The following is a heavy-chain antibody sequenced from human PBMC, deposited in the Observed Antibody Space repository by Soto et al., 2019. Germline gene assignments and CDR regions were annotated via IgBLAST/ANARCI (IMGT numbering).Heavy chain of an antibody. V-gene: IGHV1-3*01. CDR1: GYTFTSYA. D-gene: IGHD3-22*01. Sequence: ASVKVSCKASGYTFTSYAMHWVRQAPGQRLEWMGWINAGNGNTKYSQKFQGRVTITRDTSAGTAYMELSSLRSEDTAVYYCATTQYYYDSSGYFDYWGQGTLVTVSS. J-gene: IGHJ4*02. CDR2: INAGNGNT. CDR3: ATTQYYYDSSGYFDY.